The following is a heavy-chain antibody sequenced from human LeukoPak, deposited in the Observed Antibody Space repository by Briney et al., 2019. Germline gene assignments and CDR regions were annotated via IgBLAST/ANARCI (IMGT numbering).Heavy chain of an antibody. CDR2: ISSGSSYI. CDR3: ARDVQGGDY. V-gene: IGHV3-21*01. J-gene: IGHJ4*02. Sequence: TTGESLRLSCAASGFTFSSYSMNWVRQAPGKGLEWVSSISSGSSYIYYADSVKGRFTISRDNAKNSLYLQMNSLRAEDTAVYHCARDVQGGDYWGQGTLVTVSS. CDR1: GFTFSSYS. D-gene: IGHD3-16*01.